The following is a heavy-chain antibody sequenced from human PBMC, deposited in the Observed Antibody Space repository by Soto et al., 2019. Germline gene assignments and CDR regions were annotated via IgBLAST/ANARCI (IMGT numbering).Heavy chain of an antibody. CDR3: AKNRAPRGMVTLFEEEED. CDR1: GASVSSESYY. CDR2: IYQTGST. Sequence: QVQLQESGPGLVKPSETLSLTCSVTGASVSSESYYWTWIRQPPGKGLEWIGYIYQTGSTDSNPSLKTRVTISLDTVKNQFSLKLTSVTAADTAIYYCAKNRAPRGMVTLFEEEEDWGRGILVTVSS. V-gene: IGHV4-61*01. D-gene: IGHD2-21*02. J-gene: IGHJ4*02.